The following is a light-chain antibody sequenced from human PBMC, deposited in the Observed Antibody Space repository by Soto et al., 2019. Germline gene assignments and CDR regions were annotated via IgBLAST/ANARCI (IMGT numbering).Light chain of an antibody. CDR1: QSIRNW. CDR3: QQYNRPLT. CDR2: KAS. V-gene: IGKV1-5*03. Sequence: DIQMTQSPSTLSASVGDRVTITCRASQSIRNWLAWYQQKPGKAPKLLIYKASSLESGVPSRFSVSGSGTEFTLTISSLQPDDFATYYCQQYNRPLTFGQGTKLEIK. J-gene: IGKJ2*01.